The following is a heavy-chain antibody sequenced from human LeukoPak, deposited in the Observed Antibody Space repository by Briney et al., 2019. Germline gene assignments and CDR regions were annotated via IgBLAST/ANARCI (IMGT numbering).Heavy chain of an antibody. CDR1: GYTFTSYY. Sequence: ASVKVSCKASGYTFTSYYMHWVRQAPGQGLEWMGIINPSGGSTSYAQKFQGRVTMTRDTSTSTVYMELRSLRSDDTAVYYCARMYGIGELFNWFDPWGQGTLVTVSS. CDR2: INPSGGST. V-gene: IGHV1-46*01. J-gene: IGHJ5*02. CDR3: ARMYGIGELFNWFDP. D-gene: IGHD3-10*01.